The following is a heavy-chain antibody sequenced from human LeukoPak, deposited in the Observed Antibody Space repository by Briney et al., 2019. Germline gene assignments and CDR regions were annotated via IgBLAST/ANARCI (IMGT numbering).Heavy chain of an antibody. D-gene: IGHD3-16*02. CDR1: GFTFSSYG. V-gene: IGHV3-33*01. Sequence: GRSLRLSCAASGFTFSSYGMHWVRQAPGKGLEWVAVIWYDGSNKYYADSVKGRFTISRDNSKNTLYLQMNSLRAEDTAVYYCARDHSYLIDYWGHGTLVTVSS. CDR2: IWYDGSNK. J-gene: IGHJ4*01. CDR3: ARDHSYLIDY.